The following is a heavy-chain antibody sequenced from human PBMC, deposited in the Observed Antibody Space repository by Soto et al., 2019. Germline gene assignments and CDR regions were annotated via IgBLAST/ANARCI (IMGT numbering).Heavy chain of an antibody. V-gene: IGHV4-30-4*01. CDR1: CASIHNGGYF. CDR2: IHNTGSP. Sequence: SQTMCHTSSVFCASIHNGGYFCISIRQSPEKGLEWIGHIHNTGSPYNNPSLRSRVTISADTSMNQFSLALTSVTASDTAIYYCARGSTTAKVDSWVKGILVTVSS. CDR3: ARGSTTAKVDS. J-gene: IGHJ5*01.